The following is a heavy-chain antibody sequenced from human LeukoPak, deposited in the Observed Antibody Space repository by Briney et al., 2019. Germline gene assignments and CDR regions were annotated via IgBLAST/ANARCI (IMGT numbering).Heavy chain of an antibody. Sequence: ASVKVSCKASGYTFTSHGISWVRQAPGQGLEWMGWINPNSGGTNYAQKFQGRVTMTRDTSISTAYMELSRLRSDDTAVYYCARVFGRQLPDNWGQGTLVTVSS. CDR2: INPNSGGT. D-gene: IGHD1-26*01. V-gene: IGHV1-2*02. CDR1: GYTFTSHG. J-gene: IGHJ4*02. CDR3: ARVFGRQLPDN.